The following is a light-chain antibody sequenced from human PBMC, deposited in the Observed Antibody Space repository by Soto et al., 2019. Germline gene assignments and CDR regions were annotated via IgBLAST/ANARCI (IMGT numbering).Light chain of an antibody. CDR2: GAS. V-gene: IGKV3-20*01. CDR1: QSVSSSY. Sequence: EIVLTQSPGTLSLSPGERATLSCRASQSVSSSYLAWYQQKPGQAPSLLIYGASSRATGIPDRFSGSGSGTDFTLTISRLEPEDFAVYYCQQYDSSPLTFGGGTKVEFK. J-gene: IGKJ4*01. CDR3: QQYDSSPLT.